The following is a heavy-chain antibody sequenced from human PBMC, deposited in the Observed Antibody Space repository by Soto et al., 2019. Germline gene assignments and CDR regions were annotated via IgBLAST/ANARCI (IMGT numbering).Heavy chain of an antibody. J-gene: IGHJ4*02. CDR1: GFTFSSYG. Sequence: GGSLRLSCAASGFTFSSYGMHWVRQAPGKGLEWVAVISYDGSNKYYADSVKGRFTISRDNSKNTLYLQMNSLRAEDTAVYYCANPGVDEGLDYWGQGTLVTVSS. CDR3: ANPGVDEGLDY. CDR2: ISYDGSNK. V-gene: IGHV3-30*18. D-gene: IGHD3-10*01.